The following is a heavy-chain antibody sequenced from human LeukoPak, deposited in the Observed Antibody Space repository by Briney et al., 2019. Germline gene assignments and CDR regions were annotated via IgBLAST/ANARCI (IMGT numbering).Heavy chain of an antibody. CDR3: ARGQGADYDFWSGYYTTNWFDP. J-gene: IGHJ5*02. Sequence: TLSLTCTVSGGSISSGGYYWSWIRQHPGKGLEWIGYIYYSGSTYYNPSLKSRVTISVDTSKNQFSLKLSSVTAADAAVYYCARGQGADYDFWSGYYTTNWFDPWGQGTLVTVSS. CDR1: GGSISSGGYY. D-gene: IGHD3-3*01. V-gene: IGHV4-31*03. CDR2: IYYSGST.